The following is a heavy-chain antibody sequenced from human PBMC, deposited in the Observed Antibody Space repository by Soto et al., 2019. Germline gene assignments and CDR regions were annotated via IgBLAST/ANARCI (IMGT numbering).Heavy chain of an antibody. CDR1: EAPFSSNP. J-gene: IGHJ6*02. CDR3: ARAAIFGVAPIHYYYGMDV. D-gene: IGHD3-3*01. CDR2: IIPIFGTA. V-gene: IGHV1-69*13. Sequence: SVKVSCKASEAPFSSNPTTWFHQPPEKGLNWMGGIIPIFGTANYAQKFQGRVTITADESTSTAYMELSSLRSEDTAVYYCARAAIFGVAPIHYYYGMDVWGQGTTVTVSS.